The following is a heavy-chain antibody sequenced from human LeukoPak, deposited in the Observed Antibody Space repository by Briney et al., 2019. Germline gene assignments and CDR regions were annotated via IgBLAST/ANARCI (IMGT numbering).Heavy chain of an antibody. CDR1: GFTFTNYG. CDR3: AKGGARYCSGGSCSRWYYMDV. D-gene: IGHD2-15*01. Sequence: GGTLRLSCAASGFTFTNYGMGWVRQGPGKGLEWVSAISGSGGNTYYADSVKGRFTISRDNSKNTLYLQMNSLRAEDTAVYYCAKGGARYCSGGSCSRWYYMDVWGKGTTVTVSS. CDR2: ISGSGGNT. V-gene: IGHV3-23*01. J-gene: IGHJ6*03.